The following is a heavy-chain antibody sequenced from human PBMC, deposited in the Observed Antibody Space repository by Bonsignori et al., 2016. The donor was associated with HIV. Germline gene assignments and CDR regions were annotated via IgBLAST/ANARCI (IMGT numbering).Heavy chain of an antibody. J-gene: IGHJ5*02. CDR3: ARDYDYSNDNWFDP. Sequence: WVRQAPGQRLEWMGWINPDSGDSKYAQNFQGRVTMTRDTSIRTAYMELSSLRSDDTAVYFCARDYDYSNDNWFDPWGQGTLVTVSS. CDR2: INPDSGDS. D-gene: IGHD4-11*01. V-gene: IGHV1-2*02.